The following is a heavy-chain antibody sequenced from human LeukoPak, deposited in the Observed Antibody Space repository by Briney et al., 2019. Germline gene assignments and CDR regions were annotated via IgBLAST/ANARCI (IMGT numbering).Heavy chain of an antibody. CDR2: VYYSGRT. Sequence: SETLSLTCTVSGGSISSYYWSWIRQPPGKGLEWIGYVYYSGRTNYNPSLKGRVTISVDTSKNQFSLKLSSVTAADTAVYYCARDEDYGDYESDYWGQGTLVTVSS. V-gene: IGHV4-59*01. CDR3: ARDEDYGDYESDY. CDR1: GGSISSYY. J-gene: IGHJ4*02. D-gene: IGHD4-17*01.